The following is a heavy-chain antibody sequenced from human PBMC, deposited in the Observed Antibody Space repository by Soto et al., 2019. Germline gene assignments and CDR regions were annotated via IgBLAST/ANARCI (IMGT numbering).Heavy chain of an antibody. D-gene: IGHD2-15*01. CDR1: GGSFSGFY. J-gene: IGHJ6*02. CDR3: ARGVLSTYSMTSSPYYGMDV. CDR2: INHSGST. V-gene: IGHV4-34*01. Sequence: PSETLSLTCAVYGGSFSGFYWSWVRQPPGKGLEWIGEINHSGSTNYKPSLKSRVTISLDTPKNQFSLKLSSVTAADTAVYYCARGVLSTYSMTSSPYYGMDVWGQGTTVTVS.